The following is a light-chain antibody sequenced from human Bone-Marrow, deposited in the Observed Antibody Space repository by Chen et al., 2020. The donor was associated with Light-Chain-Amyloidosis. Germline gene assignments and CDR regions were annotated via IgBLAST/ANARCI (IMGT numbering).Light chain of an antibody. V-gene: IGLV2-14*01. CDR1: SSYVGGDNH. CDR3: SSYTITNTLV. Sequence: QSALTQPASVSGSPGQSITISCTGTSSYVGGDNHVSWYQQHPDKAPKLMIYEVTNRPSWAPDRFSGSKSDNTASLTISGLQTEDEADYFCSSYTITNTLVFGSGTRVTVL. J-gene: IGLJ1*01. CDR2: EVT.